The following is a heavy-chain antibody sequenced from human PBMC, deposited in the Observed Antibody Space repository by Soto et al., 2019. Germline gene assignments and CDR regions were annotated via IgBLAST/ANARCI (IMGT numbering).Heavy chain of an antibody. CDR1: GFTFSSYG. D-gene: IGHD3-3*01. J-gene: IGHJ6*02. Sequence: PGGSLRLSCAASGFTFSSYGMHWVRQAPGKGLEWVAVIWYDGSNKYYADSVKGRFTISRDNSKNTLYLQMNSLRAEDTAVYYCARDPYYDFWSVWGDYYYGMDVWGQGTTVTVSS. V-gene: IGHV3-33*01. CDR3: ARDPYYDFWSVWGDYYYGMDV. CDR2: IWYDGSNK.